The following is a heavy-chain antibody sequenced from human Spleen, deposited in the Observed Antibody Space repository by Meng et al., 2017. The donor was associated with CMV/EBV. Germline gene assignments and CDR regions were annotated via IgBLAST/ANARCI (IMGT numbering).Heavy chain of an antibody. V-gene: IGHV1-69*05. D-gene: IGHD2/OR15-2a*01. J-gene: IGHJ5*02. CDR2: IIPIFGTA. Sequence: TFSSYAISWVRQAPGQGLEWMGGIIPIFGTANYAQKFQGRVTITTDESTSTAYMELSSLRSEDTAVYYCARSRSTILRGKENWFDPWGQGTLVTVSS. CDR3: ARSRSTILRGKENWFDP. CDR1: TFSSYA.